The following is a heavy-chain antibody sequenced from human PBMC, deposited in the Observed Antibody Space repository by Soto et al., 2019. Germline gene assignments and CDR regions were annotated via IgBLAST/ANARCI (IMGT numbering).Heavy chain of an antibody. CDR1: GGTFSSYT. CDR3: ASVIVVPSVEVLVDI. V-gene: IGHV1-69*02. D-gene: IGHD2-2*01. CDR2: IIPILGIA. Sequence: QVQLVQSGAEVKKPGSSVKVSCKASGGTFSSYTISWVRQAPGQGLEWMGRIIPILGIANYAQKFQGRVTITADKSTSTGYMEMSSRRSEDTAVYCFASVIVVPSVEVLVDIWVQGTMVTVSS. J-gene: IGHJ3*02.